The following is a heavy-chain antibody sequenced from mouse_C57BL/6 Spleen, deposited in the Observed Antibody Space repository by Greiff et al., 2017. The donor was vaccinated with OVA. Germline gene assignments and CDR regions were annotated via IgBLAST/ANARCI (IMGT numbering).Heavy chain of an antibody. CDR3: ARGNSYYFDY. CDR1: GYTFTSYW. CDR2: IYPGSGST. V-gene: IGHV1-55*01. Sequence: VQVVESGAELVKPGASVKMSCKASGYTFTSYWITWVKQRPGQGLEWIGDIYPGSGSTNYNEKFKSKATLTVDTSSSTAYMQLSSLTSEDSAVYYCARGNSYYFDYWGQGTTLTVSS. J-gene: IGHJ2*01.